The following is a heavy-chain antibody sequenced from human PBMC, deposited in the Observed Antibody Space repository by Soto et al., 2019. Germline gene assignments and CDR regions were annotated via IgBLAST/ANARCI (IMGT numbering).Heavy chain of an antibody. V-gene: IGHV4-4*07. D-gene: IGHD2-2*01. J-gene: IGHJ6*02. CDR1: GGSISSSY. Sequence: QVQLQESGPGLVKPSETLSLTCTVSGGSISSSYWSWVRQPAGNGLEFIGRIYTSGSTSYNPSLKSRVTMSVDTSKNQFSLKLSSVTAADTAVYYCARDVYGSSTSGYYYYGMDVWGQGTTVTVSS. CDR2: IYTSGST. CDR3: ARDVYGSSTSGYYYYGMDV.